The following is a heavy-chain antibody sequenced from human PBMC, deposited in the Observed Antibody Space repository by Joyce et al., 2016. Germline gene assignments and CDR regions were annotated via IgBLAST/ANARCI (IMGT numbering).Heavy chain of an antibody. CDR2: ISFDGGNK. CDR3: AKDFHSGSYYFDY. CDR1: GFTFSNYG. Sequence: QAQLVESGGGVVQPGRSLRLSCAASGFTFSNYGMHWVRQAPGKGLEWVAVISFDGGNKYYLDSVKGRFTISRDNSKNTLYLQMNSLRAEDTAVYYCAKDFHSGSYYFDYWGQGTLVTVSS. J-gene: IGHJ4*02. V-gene: IGHV3-30*18. D-gene: IGHD1-26*01.